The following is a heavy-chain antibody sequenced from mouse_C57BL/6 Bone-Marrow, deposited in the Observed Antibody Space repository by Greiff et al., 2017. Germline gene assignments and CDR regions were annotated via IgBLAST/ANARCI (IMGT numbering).Heavy chain of an antibody. CDR2: IRSKSNNYAT. J-gene: IGHJ1*03. CDR1: GFSFNTYA. V-gene: IGHV10-1*01. D-gene: IGHD2-4*01. Sequence: DVKLVESGGRLVQPKGSLKLSCAASGFSFNTYAMNWVRQAPGKGLEWVARIRSKSNNYATYYADSVKDRFTISRDDSESMLYLQMNNLKTEDTAMYYCVRQYYDYTWYFDVWGTGTTVTVSS. CDR3: VRQYYDYTWYFDV.